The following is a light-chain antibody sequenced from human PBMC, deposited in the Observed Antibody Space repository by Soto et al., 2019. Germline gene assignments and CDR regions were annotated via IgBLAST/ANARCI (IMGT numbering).Light chain of an antibody. CDR1: QGINNF. Sequence: DIKMTQSPFSYFAPVGDRVALTCRASQGINNFLAWNQQKPGKAPNVLIYGASNLQYGVPSRFSGSGSGTVFTLTISSLEPEDYATYYCQPGVSYPWTFGPGTKV. CDR2: GAS. CDR3: QPGVSYPWT. V-gene: IGKV1-12*01. J-gene: IGKJ1*01.